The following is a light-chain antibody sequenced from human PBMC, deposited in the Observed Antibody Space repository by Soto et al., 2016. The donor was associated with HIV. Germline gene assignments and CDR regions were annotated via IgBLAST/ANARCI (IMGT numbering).Light chain of an antibody. Sequence: DIQMTQSPSSLSASVGDRVTITCRASQGISNSLAWYQQKPGKAPKLLLYAASRLESGVPSRFSGSGSGTDYTLTISSLQPEDFATYYCQQYYSTPSWTFGQGPRWKSN. CDR2: AAS. J-gene: IGKJ1*01. CDR1: QGISNS. CDR3: QQYYSTPSWT. V-gene: IGKV1-NL1*01.